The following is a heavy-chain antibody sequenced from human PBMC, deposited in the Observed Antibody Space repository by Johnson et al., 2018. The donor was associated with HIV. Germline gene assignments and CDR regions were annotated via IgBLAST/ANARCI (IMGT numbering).Heavy chain of an antibody. V-gene: IGHV3-20*04. D-gene: IGHD2-2*01. Sequence: VQLVESGGGLIQPGGSLRLSCAASGFTVSSNYMSWVRQAPGKGLEWVSGINWNGGSAGYADSVKGRFTISRDNAKNSLYLQMNSLRAEDTALYYCARGLVVVVPSALVGAFDIWGQGTMVTVTP. CDR1: GFTVSSNY. CDR2: INWNGGSA. CDR3: ARGLVVVVPSALVGAFDI. J-gene: IGHJ3*02.